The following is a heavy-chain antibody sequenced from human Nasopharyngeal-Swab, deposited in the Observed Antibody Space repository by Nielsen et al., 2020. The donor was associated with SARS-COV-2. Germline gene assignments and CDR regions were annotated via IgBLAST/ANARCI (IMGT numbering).Heavy chain of an antibody. V-gene: IGHV3-21*01. Sequence: GGSLRLSCAASGFTFSSYSMNWVRQAPGKGLEWVSSISSSSSYIYYADSVKGRFTISRDNAKNSLYLQMSSLRAEDTAVYYCARINRPYYDFWSGLTPSGIGYYYYYGMDVWGQGTTVTVSS. CDR2: ISSSSSYI. J-gene: IGHJ6*02. CDR1: GFTFSSYS. D-gene: IGHD3-3*01. CDR3: ARINRPYYDFWSGLTPSGIGYYYYYGMDV.